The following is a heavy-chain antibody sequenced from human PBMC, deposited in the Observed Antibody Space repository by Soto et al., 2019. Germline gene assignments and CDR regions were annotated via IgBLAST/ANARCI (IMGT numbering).Heavy chain of an antibody. CDR2: ISAYNGNT. CDR3: ARANSGSYSLPFDY. V-gene: IGHV1-18*01. CDR1: GYTFTSYG. D-gene: IGHD1-26*01. J-gene: IGHJ4*02. Sequence: ASVKVSCKASGYTFTSYGISWVRQAPGQGLEWMGWISAYNGNTNYAQKLQGRVTMTTDTSTSTAYMELRSLRSDDTAVYYCARANSGSYSLPFDYWGQGTLVTVSS.